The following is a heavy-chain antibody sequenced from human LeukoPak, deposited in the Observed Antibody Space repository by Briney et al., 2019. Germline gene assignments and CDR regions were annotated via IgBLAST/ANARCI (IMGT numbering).Heavy chain of an antibody. CDR3: ARHQIAAAGSHYYYGMDV. CDR2: IYYSGST. V-gene: IGHV4-59*08. CDR1: GGSISSYY. D-gene: IGHD6-13*01. J-gene: IGHJ6*02. Sequence: SETLSLTCTVSGGSISSYYWSWIRQPPGKGLEWIGYIYYSGSTNYSPSLKSRVTISVDTSKNQFSLKLSSVTAADTAVYYCARHQIAAAGSHYYYGMDVWGQGTTVTVSS.